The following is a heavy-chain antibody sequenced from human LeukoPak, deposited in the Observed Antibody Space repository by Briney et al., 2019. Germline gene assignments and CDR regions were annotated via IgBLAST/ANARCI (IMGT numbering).Heavy chain of an antibody. D-gene: IGHD3-10*01. CDR1: RFTFSSDA. V-gene: IGHV3-33*01. J-gene: IGHJ4*02. Sequence: PGGSLRLSCTAPRFTFSSDAIHWIRQAPGKGLEWVALVWHDGSNKYYADSVKGRFTISRDNSKNTVYLQMNSLRAEDTAVYYCARELFGSGSCPDYWGQGTLVTVSS. CDR2: VWHDGSNK. CDR3: ARELFGSGSCPDY.